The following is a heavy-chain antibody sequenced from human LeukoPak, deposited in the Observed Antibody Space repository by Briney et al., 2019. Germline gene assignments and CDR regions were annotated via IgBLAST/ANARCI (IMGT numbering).Heavy chain of an antibody. CDR2: ISGSGGST. J-gene: IGHJ4*02. Sequence: PPGGSLRLSCAASGFTFSSYAMSWVRQAPGKGLEWVSAISGSGGSTYYADSVKGRFTISRDNSKNTLYLQMNSLRAEDTAVYYCAEEDTYYDILTGYKPFDYWGQGTLVTVSS. V-gene: IGHV3-23*01. CDR3: AEEDTYYDILTGYKPFDY. D-gene: IGHD3-9*01. CDR1: GFTFSSYA.